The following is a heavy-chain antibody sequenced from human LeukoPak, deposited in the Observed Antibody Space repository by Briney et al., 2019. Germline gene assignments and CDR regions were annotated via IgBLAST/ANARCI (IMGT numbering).Heavy chain of an antibody. CDR3: ARDYSSGWYYFDY. D-gene: IGHD6-19*01. V-gene: IGHV3-7*01. CDR1: GFPFSTYN. CDR2: IQQHGSET. J-gene: IGHJ4*02. Sequence: PGGSLRLSCAASGFPFSTYNMNWVRQAPGKGLEWVANIQQHGSETYYGDSVKGRFTISRDNAKNSLYLQMNSLRAEDTAVYYCARDYSSGWYYFDYWGQGTLVTVSS.